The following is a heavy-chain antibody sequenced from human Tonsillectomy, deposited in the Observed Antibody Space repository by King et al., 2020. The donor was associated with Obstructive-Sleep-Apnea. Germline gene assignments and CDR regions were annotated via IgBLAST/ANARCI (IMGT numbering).Heavy chain of an antibody. D-gene: IGHD3-10*01. CDR3: ARDKLLWFGD. Sequence: VQLVESGGGLVQPGGSLRLSCAASGFTFSTYWMSWVRQAPGKGLEWVASIKQDGSGKYYVDSVKGRFTISRDNAKKSLYLQMNSLRAEDTAVYYCARDKLLWFGDWGQGTLVTVSS. V-gene: IGHV3-7*03. CDR2: IKQDGSGK. CDR1: GFTFSTYW. J-gene: IGHJ4*02.